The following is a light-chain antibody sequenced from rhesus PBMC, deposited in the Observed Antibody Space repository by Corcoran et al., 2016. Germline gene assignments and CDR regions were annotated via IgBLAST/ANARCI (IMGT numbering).Light chain of an antibody. CDR1: QNIYSN. V-gene: IGKV1-44*03. Sequence: DIQMTQSPSALSASVGDRVTISCRASQNIYSNLAWYQQTPGKAPKLLIYAASSLQTGIPSRFSGSGSGTDVTLTISSLQPEDSAAYYCQHDYDNPLTFGGGTKVEIK. CDR3: QHDYDNPLT. J-gene: IGKJ4*01. CDR2: AAS.